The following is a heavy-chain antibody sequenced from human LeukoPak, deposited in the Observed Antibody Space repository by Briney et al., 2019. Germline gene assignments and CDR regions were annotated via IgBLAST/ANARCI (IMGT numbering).Heavy chain of an antibody. V-gene: IGHV4-59*06. CDR3: ASPLYCTGDSCYDK. D-gene: IGHD2-15*01. J-gene: IGHJ4*02. CDR2: IYTSGTT. CDR1: GGSISSYY. Sequence: SETLSLTCTVSGGSISSYYWSWIRQPPGKGLEWIGYIYTSGTTYYNPSLKSRVTISIDASKNQLSLKLTSVTAADTAVYYCASPLYCTGDSCYDKWGQGTLVTVSS.